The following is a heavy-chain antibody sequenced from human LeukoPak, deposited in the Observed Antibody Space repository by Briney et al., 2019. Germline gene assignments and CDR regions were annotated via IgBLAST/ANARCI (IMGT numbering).Heavy chain of an antibody. Sequence: GASVKVSCKASGYTFTGYYMHWVRQAPGQGLEWMGRINPNSGGTNYAEKVQGGVTMTRDTSISTAYMELSRLRSDDTAVYYCARAEFGDFDYWGQGTLVTVSS. CDR1: GYTFTGYY. V-gene: IGHV1-2*06. CDR2: INPNSGGT. CDR3: ARAEFGDFDY. D-gene: IGHD3-10*01. J-gene: IGHJ4*02.